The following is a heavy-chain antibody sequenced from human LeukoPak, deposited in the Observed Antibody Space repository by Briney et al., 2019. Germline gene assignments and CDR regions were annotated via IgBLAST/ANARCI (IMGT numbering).Heavy chain of an antibody. CDR3: ARDDSDVDMAAAIYREGDYFDS. CDR2: IAFDGNKK. J-gene: IGHJ4*02. CDR1: GFTFSRYA. Sequence: PGRSLRLSCAASGFTFSRYAMHWLRQAPGKWPEWGAVIAFDGNKKYYADSVKGRFTISRDNSRNTLFLQMNSLRAGDTAVYFCARDDSDVDMAAAIYREGDYFDSWGQGTLVTVSS. D-gene: IGHD5-12*01. V-gene: IGHV3-30*04.